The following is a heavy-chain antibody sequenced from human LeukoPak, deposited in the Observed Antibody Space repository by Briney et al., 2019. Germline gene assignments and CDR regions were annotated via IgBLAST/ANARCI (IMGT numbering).Heavy chain of an antibody. CDR3: ARTIRNPEA. CDR1: GFTFSDYY. V-gene: IGHV3-11*03. J-gene: IGHJ4*02. D-gene: IGHD1-14*01. CDR2: ISPSGSNT. Sequence: KSGGSLRLSCAASGFTFSDYYMTWIRQAPGKGLEWVSNISPSGSNTNYADSVKGRFTISRDNAKNSLYLQMNSLTAEDTAVYYCARTIRNPEAWGQGTLVTVSS.